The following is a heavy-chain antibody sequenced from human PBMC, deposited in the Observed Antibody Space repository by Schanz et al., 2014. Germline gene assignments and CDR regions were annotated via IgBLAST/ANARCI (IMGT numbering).Heavy chain of an antibody. CDR2: ISADNDNT. CDR1: GYTFTSYG. Sequence: QVQLVQSGAAVKKPGASVKVSCKASGYTFTSYGISWVRQAPGQGLEWMGWISADNDNTKYPQKLQGRVTMTTDTSTSTAYMELMSLRSDDTAVYYCARDAAECDGSVAGEDYWGQGTLVTVSS. J-gene: IGHJ4*02. V-gene: IGHV1-18*01. D-gene: IGHD6-19*01. CDR3: ARDAAECDGSVAGEDY.